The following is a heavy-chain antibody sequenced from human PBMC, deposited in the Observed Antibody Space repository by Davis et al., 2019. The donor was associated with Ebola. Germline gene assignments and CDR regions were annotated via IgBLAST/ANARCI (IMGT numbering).Heavy chain of an antibody. J-gene: IGHJ4*02. CDR1: GFTFSGSA. CDR2: IRSKANSYAT. D-gene: IGHD4-11*01. V-gene: IGHV3-73*01. CDR3: ATDVWGGDYSDYVGSY. Sequence: GGSLRLSCAASGFTFSGSAMHWVRQASGKGLEWVGRIRSKANSYATAYAASVKGRFTISRDDSKNTAYLQMNSLKTEDTAVYYCATDVWGGDYSDYVGSYWGQGTLVTVSS.